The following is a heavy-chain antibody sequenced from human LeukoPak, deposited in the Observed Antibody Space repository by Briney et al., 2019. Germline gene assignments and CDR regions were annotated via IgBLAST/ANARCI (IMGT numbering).Heavy chain of an antibody. V-gene: IGHV3-74*03. CDR1: GFAFSSYW. CDR2: INGDGTIT. Sequence: GGSLRLSCAASGFAFSSYWILWVRQVPGKGLVWVSRINGDGTITTYADFAKGRFTISRDNTKNILYLEMNNLRAEDTGIYYCSRSQFDYWGQGILVTVSS. CDR3: SRSQFDY. J-gene: IGHJ4*02.